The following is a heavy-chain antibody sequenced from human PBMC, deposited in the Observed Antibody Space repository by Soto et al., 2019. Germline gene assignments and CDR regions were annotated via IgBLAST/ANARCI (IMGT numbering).Heavy chain of an antibody. CDR3: ARNRRNSYGYGMDV. CDR1: GYSFPNYW. Sequence: GESLKISCKGSGYSFPNYWIAWVRQMPGKGLEWMGIFYPGDSDTKYSPSFQGQVTISGDKSMSTAYLQWSSLKASDTAMYYCARNRRNSYGYGMDVWGQGTTVTVSS. V-gene: IGHV5-51*01. CDR2: FYPGDSDT. D-gene: IGHD5-18*01. J-gene: IGHJ6*02.